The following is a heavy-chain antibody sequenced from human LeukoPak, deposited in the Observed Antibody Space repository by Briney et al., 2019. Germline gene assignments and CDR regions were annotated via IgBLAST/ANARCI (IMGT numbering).Heavy chain of an antibody. CDR2: IKQDGSEK. J-gene: IGHJ4*02. CDR1: GFSFSSYW. Sequence: PGGSLRLSCAASGFSFSSYWMSWVRQAPGKGLEWVANIKQDGSEKYYVDSVKGRFTISRYNAKNSLYLQMNSLRAEDTAVYYCTRGGAMRNFDYWGQGTLVTVSS. CDR3: TRGGAMRNFDY. V-gene: IGHV3-7*02. D-gene: IGHD3-16*01.